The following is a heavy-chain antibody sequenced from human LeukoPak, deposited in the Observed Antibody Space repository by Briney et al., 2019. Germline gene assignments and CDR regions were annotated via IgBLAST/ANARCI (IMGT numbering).Heavy chain of an antibody. CDR2: IYYSGST. CDR3: ARLRISKWFGQLLDYYGMDV. J-gene: IGHJ6*02. V-gene: IGHV4-59*08. CDR1: GVSISTYY. D-gene: IGHD3-10*01. Sequence: PSETLSLTCTVSGVSISTYYWSWIRQPPGKGLEWIGYIYYSGSTNYNPSLKSRVTISVDTSKNQFSLKLSSVTAADTAVYYCARLRISKWFGQLLDYYGMDVWGQGTTVTVSS.